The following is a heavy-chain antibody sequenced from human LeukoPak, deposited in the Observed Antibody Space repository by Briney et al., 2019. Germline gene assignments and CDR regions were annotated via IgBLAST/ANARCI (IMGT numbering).Heavy chain of an antibody. J-gene: IGHJ4*02. CDR3: ARDRTVFGVVSWFDY. CDR1: GFTFSSFW. CDR2: IKQDGSEK. D-gene: IGHD3-3*01. Sequence: PGGSLRLSCAASGFTFSSFWMSWVRQAPGKGLQWVANIKQDGSEKYYVDSVKGRFTISRDNAKNSLYLQMNSLRVEDTAVYYCARDRTVFGVVSWFDYWGQGTLVTVSS. V-gene: IGHV3-7*05.